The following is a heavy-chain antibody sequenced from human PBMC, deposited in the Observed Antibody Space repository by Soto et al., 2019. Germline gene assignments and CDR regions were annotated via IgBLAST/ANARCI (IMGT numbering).Heavy chain of an antibody. J-gene: IGHJ4*02. CDR3: ARAGMGY. CDR1: GFTFSSYG. Sequence: QVQLVESGGGVVQPGRSLRLSCAASGFTFSSYGIHWVRQAPGKGLEWVAVIWYDGSNKYYADSVKGRFTISRDNSKNTLYLKMNSLRAEDTAVYYCARAGMGYWGQGTLVTVSS. D-gene: IGHD2-8*01. CDR2: IWYDGSNK. V-gene: IGHV3-33*01.